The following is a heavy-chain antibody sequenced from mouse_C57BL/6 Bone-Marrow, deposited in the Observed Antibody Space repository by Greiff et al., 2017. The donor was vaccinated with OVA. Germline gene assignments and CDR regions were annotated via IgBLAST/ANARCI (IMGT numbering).Heavy chain of an antibody. CDR1: GYTFTSYW. CDR3: ARRGTTVVGGGYFDY. V-gene: IGHV1-64*01. Sequence: QVQLQQPGAELVKPGASVKLSCKASGYTFTSYWMHWVKQRPGQGLEWIGIIHPNSGSTNYNEKFKSKATLTLDKSSSPAYLQLSSLTAEDAAVYSCARRGTTVVGGGYFDYWGQGTTLTVSS. D-gene: IGHD1-1*01. J-gene: IGHJ2*01. CDR2: IHPNSGST.